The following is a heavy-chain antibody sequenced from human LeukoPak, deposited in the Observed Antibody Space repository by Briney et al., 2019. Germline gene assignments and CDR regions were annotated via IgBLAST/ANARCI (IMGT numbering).Heavy chain of an antibody. CDR3: AISGRQWLAEIEY. J-gene: IGHJ4*02. Sequence: GGSLRLSCAASGFMFSQYAMSWVRQAPGKGLEWVSGIVSGGATKYYADSLKEQLTISRDDSDNRLYLQVNSLRVEDTAVYYCAISGRQWLAEIEYWGQGTLVTDSS. CDR2: IVSGGATK. CDR1: GFMFSQYA. D-gene: IGHD6-19*01. V-gene: IGHV3-23*01.